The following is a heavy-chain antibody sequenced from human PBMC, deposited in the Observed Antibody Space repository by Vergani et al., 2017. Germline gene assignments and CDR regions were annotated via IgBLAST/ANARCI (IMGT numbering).Heavy chain of an antibody. CDR1: GFTFDDYA. CDR3: TTDTPFTTGPKNDY. D-gene: IGHD1-1*01. Sequence: EVQLVESGGGLVQPGRSLRLSCAASGFTFDDYAMHWVRQAPGKGLEWVGRIKSKTDGGTTDYAAPVKGRFTISRDDSKNTLYLQMNSLKTEDTAVYYCTTDTPFTTGPKNDYWGQGTLVTVSS. CDR2: IKSKTDGGTT. V-gene: IGHV3-15*01. J-gene: IGHJ4*02.